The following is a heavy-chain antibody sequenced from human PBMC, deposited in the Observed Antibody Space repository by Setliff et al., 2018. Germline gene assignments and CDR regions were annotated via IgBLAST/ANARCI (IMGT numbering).Heavy chain of an antibody. Sequence: ASVKVSCKASGYTFTSYGFSWVRQAPGQGLEWMGWISGYNGNTNYAQKVQGRVTMTTDTSTGTSYMELRSLRADDTAVYYCSGFGLYYEAVYGGGDYYYYGMDVWGQGTTVTVSS. CDR2: ISGYNGNT. CDR1: GYTFTSYG. D-gene: IGHD3-16*01. J-gene: IGHJ6*02. CDR3: SGFGLYYEAVYGGGDYYYYGMDV. V-gene: IGHV1-18*01.